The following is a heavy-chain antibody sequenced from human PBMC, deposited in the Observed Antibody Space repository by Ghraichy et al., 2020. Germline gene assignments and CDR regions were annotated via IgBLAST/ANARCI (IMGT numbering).Heavy chain of an antibody. Sequence: GGSLRLSCSASGFTFSSFAMHWVRQAPGKRLEYVSTIGSRGGSTYYTDSVKGRFTISRDNSKDTLYLEMNSLRTEDTAVYYCVTGCTHGACEMGYWGQGTLVTVSS. D-gene: IGHD2-8*01. CDR2: IGSRGGST. V-gene: IGHV3-64D*06. CDR3: VTGCTHGACEMGY. CDR1: GFTFSSFA. J-gene: IGHJ4*02.